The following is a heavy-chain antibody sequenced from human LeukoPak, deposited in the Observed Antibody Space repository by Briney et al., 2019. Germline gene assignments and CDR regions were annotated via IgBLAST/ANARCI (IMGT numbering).Heavy chain of an antibody. Sequence: GGSLRLSCAASGFTFSSYWMYWVRQAPGKGLVWVSRINTDGRTTNYADSVKGRFTISRDNAKNTLYLQMNSLRAEDTAVYYCARDITLTRGGRSDYWGHGTLVTVSS. CDR1: GFTFSSYW. CDR2: INTDGRTT. CDR3: ARDITLTRGGRSDY. D-gene: IGHD3-10*01. V-gene: IGHV3-74*01. J-gene: IGHJ4*01.